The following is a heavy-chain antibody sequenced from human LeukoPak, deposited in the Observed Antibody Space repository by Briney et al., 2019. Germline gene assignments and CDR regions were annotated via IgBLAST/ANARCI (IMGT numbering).Heavy chain of an antibody. CDR3: ARDLYYYDSSGSYGMDV. CDR1: GGSISSSNW. D-gene: IGHD3-22*01. J-gene: IGHJ6*02. V-gene: IGHV4-4*02. Sequence: PSETLSLTCAVSGGSISSSNWWSWVRQPPGKGLEWIGEIYHSGSTNYNPSLKSRATISVDKSKNQFSLKLSSVTAADTAVYYCARDLYYYDSSGSYGMDVWGQGTTVTVSS. CDR2: IYHSGST.